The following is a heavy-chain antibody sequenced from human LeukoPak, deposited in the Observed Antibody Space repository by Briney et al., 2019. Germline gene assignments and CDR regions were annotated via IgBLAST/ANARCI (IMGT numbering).Heavy chain of an antibody. V-gene: IGHV4-34*01. Sequence: SETLSLTCAVYGGSFSGYYWSWVRPPPGKGLEWIGEINHSGSTNYNPYLKSRVTISVDTSKNQVSLKLSSVTAADTAVYYCARIPRYYDSSPVDYWGQGTLVTVSS. CDR2: INHSGST. CDR1: GGSFSGYY. CDR3: ARIPRYYDSSPVDY. D-gene: IGHD3-22*01. J-gene: IGHJ4*02.